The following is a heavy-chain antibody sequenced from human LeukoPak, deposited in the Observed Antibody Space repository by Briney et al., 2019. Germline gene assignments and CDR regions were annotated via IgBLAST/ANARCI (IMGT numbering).Heavy chain of an antibody. J-gene: IGHJ3*02. Sequence: ASVKGSCKASGYTFTDYYMDWVRQAPGQGLEWMGWINPNSGGTKYAQKFQGRVTMTRDTSISTAYMELSRLRSDDTAVYYCAREEVSFDMWGQGTMVTVSS. V-gene: IGHV1-2*02. CDR1: GYTFTDYY. CDR2: INPNSGGT. D-gene: IGHD1-14*01. CDR3: AREEVSFDM.